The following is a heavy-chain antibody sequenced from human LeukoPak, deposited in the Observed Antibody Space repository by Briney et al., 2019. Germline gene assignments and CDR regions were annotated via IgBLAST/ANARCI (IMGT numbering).Heavy chain of an antibody. CDR1: GGPFSGYY. J-gene: IGHJ6*03. Sequence: SETLSLTCAVYGGPFSGYYWSWIRQPPGKGLEWIGEINHSGSTNYNPSLKSRVTISVDTSKNQFSLKLSSVTAADTAVYHCARTTEAHSWRTRYYDYYMDVWGKGTTVTVSS. D-gene: IGHD6-13*01. V-gene: IGHV4-34*01. CDR2: INHSGST. CDR3: ARTTEAHSWRTRYYDYYMDV.